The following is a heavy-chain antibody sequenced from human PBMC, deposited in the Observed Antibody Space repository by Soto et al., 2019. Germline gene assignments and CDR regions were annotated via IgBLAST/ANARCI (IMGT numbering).Heavy chain of an antibody. CDR1: GGSISSGGYS. D-gene: IGHD3-22*01. Sequence: SETLSLTCAVSGGSISSGGYSWSWIRQPPGKGLEWIGYIYHSGGTYYNPSLKSRVTISVDRSKNQFSLKLSSVTAADTAVYYCARVHYYDSSGYYYTLFDPWGQGTLVTVSS. CDR2: IYHSGGT. CDR3: ARVHYYDSSGYYYTLFDP. V-gene: IGHV4-30-2*01. J-gene: IGHJ5*02.